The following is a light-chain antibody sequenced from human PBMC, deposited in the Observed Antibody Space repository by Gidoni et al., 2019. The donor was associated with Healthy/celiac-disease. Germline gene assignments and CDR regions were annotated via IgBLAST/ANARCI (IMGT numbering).Light chain of an antibody. V-gene: IGLV1-44*01. Sequence: QSVLTQPPSASGTPGQRVTISCSGSSSNIGSNTVNWYQQLPGTAPKLLSYSNNQRPSGVPDRFSGSKSGTSASLAISGLQSEDEADYYCAAWDDSLNGRVFGGGTKLTVL. CDR3: AAWDDSLNGRV. J-gene: IGLJ2*01. CDR2: SNN. CDR1: SSNIGSNT.